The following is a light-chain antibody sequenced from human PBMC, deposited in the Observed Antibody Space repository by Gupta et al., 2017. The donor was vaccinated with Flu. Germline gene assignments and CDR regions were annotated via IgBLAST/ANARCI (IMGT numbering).Light chain of an antibody. V-gene: IGLV1-47*01. CDR1: SSNIGGNF. CDR3: AVWDDSLGAWV. J-gene: IGLJ3*02. Sequence: SVMPRPPSASGPPGRRVTISSSGSSSNIGGNFVYWFQQVPGTAPKLLIYRNDRRPSGVSDRFSGSKSGTSASLAISGLRSEDGADYYCAVWDDSLGAWVFGGGTKLTVL. CDR2: RND.